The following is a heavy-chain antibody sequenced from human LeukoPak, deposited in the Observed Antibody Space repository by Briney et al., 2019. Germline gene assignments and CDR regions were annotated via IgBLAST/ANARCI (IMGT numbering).Heavy chain of an antibody. V-gene: IGHV1-2*02. Sequence: GASVKVSCKVSGYTLTELSMHWVRQAPGQGLEWMGWINPNSGGTNYAQKFQGRVTMTRDTSISTAYMELSRLRSDDTAVYYCARGHDFWSGYYTGCFDYWGQGTLVTVSS. J-gene: IGHJ4*02. CDR3: ARGHDFWSGYYTGCFDY. CDR2: INPNSGGT. D-gene: IGHD3-3*01. CDR1: GYTLTELS.